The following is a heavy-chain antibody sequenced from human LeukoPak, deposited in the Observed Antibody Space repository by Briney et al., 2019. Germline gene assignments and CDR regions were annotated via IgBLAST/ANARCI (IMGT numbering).Heavy chain of an antibody. CDR1: GGSISSYY. V-gene: IGHV4-59*01. Sequence: PSETLSLTCTVSGGSISSYYWSWIRQPPGKGLEWIGYIYYSGSTNYNPSLKSRVTISVDTSKNQFSLKLSSVTAADTAVYYCARDSGGYGSGFDYWGQGTLVTVSS. CDR3: ARDSGGYGSGFDY. CDR2: IYYSGST. D-gene: IGHD3-10*01. J-gene: IGHJ4*02.